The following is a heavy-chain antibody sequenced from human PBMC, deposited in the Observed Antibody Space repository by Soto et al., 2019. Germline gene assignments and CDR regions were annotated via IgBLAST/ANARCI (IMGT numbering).Heavy chain of an antibody. D-gene: IGHD3-10*01. CDR1: GVSVSSGNW. CDR2: IFHDGTA. Sequence: SETLSLTCAVSGVSVSSGNWWTWVRQTPQRGLEYIGEIFHDGTANYYPSFERRVAISVDTPKNQFSLKLTSVTAADTAIYFCARLVYDTRLNYMYFDFWGQGALVTVSS. J-gene: IGHJ4*02. CDR3: ARLVYDTRLNYMYFDF. V-gene: IGHV4-4*02.